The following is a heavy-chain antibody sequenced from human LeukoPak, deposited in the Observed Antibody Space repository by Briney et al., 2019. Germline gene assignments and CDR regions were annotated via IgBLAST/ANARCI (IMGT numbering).Heavy chain of an antibody. Sequence: SGGSLRLSCAASGFTFSNYEMNWVRQAPGKGLEWVSYISSSGSIIYYADSVKGRFTISRDNAKNSLYLQMNSLRDEDTAVYYCARHFLYDILTGYHYGMDVWGQGTTVTVSS. CDR2: ISSSGSII. V-gene: IGHV3-48*03. J-gene: IGHJ6*02. D-gene: IGHD3-9*01. CDR3: ARHFLYDILTGYHYGMDV. CDR1: GFTFSNYE.